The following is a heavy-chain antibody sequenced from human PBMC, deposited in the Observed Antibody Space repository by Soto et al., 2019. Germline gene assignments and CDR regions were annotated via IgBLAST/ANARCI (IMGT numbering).Heavy chain of an antibody. V-gene: IGHV1-18*01. J-gene: IGHJ4*02. CDR3: ARGGGGFEDY. Sequence: QIQLVQTGPEVKKPGASVKVSCKTAGYTFTNYGVTGVRQAPGQGRAWMGWISGYNGYTNYAQNLQDRVTMTTDKSTRTVYMELRILTSDDTAVYYCARGGGGFEDYWGQGTLVGVSS. D-gene: IGHD3-16*01. CDR1: GYTFTNYG. CDR2: ISGYNGYT.